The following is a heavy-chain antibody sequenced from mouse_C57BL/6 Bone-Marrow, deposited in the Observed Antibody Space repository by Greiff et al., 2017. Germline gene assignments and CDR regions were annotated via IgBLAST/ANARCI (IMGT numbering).Heavy chain of an antibody. Sequence: QVQLQQSGPELVKPGASVKISCKASGYSFTSYYIHWVKQRPGQGLEWIGWIYPGSGNTKYNEKFKGKATLTADTSSSTAYMQLSSLTSEDSAVYYYSRSNYPLFAYWGQGTLVTVSA. D-gene: IGHD2-5*01. CDR1: GYSFTSYY. J-gene: IGHJ3*01. V-gene: IGHV1-66*01. CDR3: SRSNYPLFAY. CDR2: IYPGSGNT.